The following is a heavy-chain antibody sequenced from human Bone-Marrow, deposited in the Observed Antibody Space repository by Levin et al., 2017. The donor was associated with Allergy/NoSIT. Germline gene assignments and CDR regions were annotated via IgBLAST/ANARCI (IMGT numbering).Heavy chain of an antibody. CDR2: IYDAGRT. CDR1: GFTVSGYY. J-gene: IGHJ4*02. D-gene: IGHD3-10*01. V-gene: IGHV3-53*01. Sequence: PGGSLRLSCAASGFTVSGYYLSWVRQAPGKGLEWVSTIYDAGRTYYADSVKGRFTISRDNSKDTLYLQMNSLRADDTAVYYCARVRFPGYHDSGSYYNEYYFDSWGQGTLVTVSS. CDR3: ARVRFPGYHDSGSYYNEYYFDS.